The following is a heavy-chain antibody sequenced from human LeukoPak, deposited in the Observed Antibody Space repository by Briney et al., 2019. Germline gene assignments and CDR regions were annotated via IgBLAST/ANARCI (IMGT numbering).Heavy chain of an antibody. CDR3: ARGRYSYGGRYFDY. V-gene: IGHV4-34*01. CDR1: GGSFSGYY. Sequence: PSETLSLTRAVYGGSFSGYYWSWIRQPPGKGLEWIGEINHSGSTNYNPSLKSRVTISVDTSKNQFSLKLSSVTAAATAVYYCARGRYSYGGRYFDYWGQGTLVTVSS. CDR2: INHSGST. J-gene: IGHJ4*02. D-gene: IGHD5-18*01.